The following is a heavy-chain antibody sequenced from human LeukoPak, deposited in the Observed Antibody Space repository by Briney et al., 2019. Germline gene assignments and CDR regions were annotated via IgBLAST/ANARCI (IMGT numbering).Heavy chain of an antibody. CDR3: ARGGYSSSFGYYYYYMDV. J-gene: IGHJ6*03. D-gene: IGHD6-6*01. Sequence: GGSLRLSCAASGFTFSDYYMSWIRQAPGKGLEWVSYISSSGSTIYYADSVKGRFTISRDNAKNSLYLQMNSLKAEDTAVYYCARGGYSSSFGYYYYYMDVWGKGTTVTVSS. CDR1: GFTFSDYY. V-gene: IGHV3-11*01. CDR2: ISSSGSTI.